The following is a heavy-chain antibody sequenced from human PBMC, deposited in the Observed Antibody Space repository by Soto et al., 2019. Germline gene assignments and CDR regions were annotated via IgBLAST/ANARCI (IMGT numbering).Heavy chain of an antibody. CDR3: ARLPGPLVAVLYIYPLDGREAMSDVDV. Sequence: QMQLVESGGGVVQPGGSLRLSCAASGFTFNYYPMHWVRQAPGKGLEWVAVVSFDGSNKYYAASVKGRFTISKDNSKNTLYLKMNSLRREDTAVYSCARLPGPLVAVLYIYPLDGREAMSDVDVWGQGTTVTVSS. D-gene: IGHD6-19*01. CDR2: VSFDGSNK. V-gene: IGHV3-30-3*01. CDR1: GFTFNYYP. J-gene: IGHJ6*02.